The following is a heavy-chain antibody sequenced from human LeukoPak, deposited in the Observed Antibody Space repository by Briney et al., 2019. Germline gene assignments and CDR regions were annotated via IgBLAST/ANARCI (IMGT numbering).Heavy chain of an antibody. Sequence: ASVKVSCKASGGTFSSYAISWVRQAPGQGLEWMGGIIPIFGTANYAQKFQGRVTITTDESTSTAYMELSSLRSEDTAVYYCAREAGEMAIYFDYWGQETLVTVSS. D-gene: IGHD5-24*01. CDR3: AREAGEMAIYFDY. CDR2: IIPIFGTA. CDR1: GGTFSSYA. V-gene: IGHV1-69*05. J-gene: IGHJ4*02.